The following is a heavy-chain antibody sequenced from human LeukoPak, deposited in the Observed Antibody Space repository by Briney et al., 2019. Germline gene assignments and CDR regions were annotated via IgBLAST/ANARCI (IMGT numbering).Heavy chain of an antibody. CDR3: ARDQDFTVVTQNFDY. V-gene: IGHV3-74*01. J-gene: IGHJ4*02. CDR1: GFTFSSYW. Sequence: GGSLRLSCAAAGFTFSSYWMHWVRQAPGKGLVWVSRINSDGSSTSYADSVKGRFTISRDNAKNTLYLQMNSLRAEDTAVYYCARDQDFTVVTQNFDYWGQGTLVTVSS. CDR2: INSDGSST. D-gene: IGHD4-23*01.